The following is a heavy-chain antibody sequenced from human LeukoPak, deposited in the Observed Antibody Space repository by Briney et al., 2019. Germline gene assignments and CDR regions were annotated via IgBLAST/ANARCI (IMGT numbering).Heavy chain of an antibody. Sequence: GGSVRLSCAASGFTFSSYGMHWVRQAPGKGLEWVAVISDDGSNKYYADSVKGRFTISRDNSKNTLYLQMNSLRAEDTAVYYCAKPSLSYYDSSGYEGVDFDYWGQGTLVTVSS. J-gene: IGHJ4*02. CDR2: ISDDGSNK. V-gene: IGHV3-30*18. CDR3: AKPSLSYYDSSGYEGVDFDY. CDR1: GFTFSSYG. D-gene: IGHD3-22*01.